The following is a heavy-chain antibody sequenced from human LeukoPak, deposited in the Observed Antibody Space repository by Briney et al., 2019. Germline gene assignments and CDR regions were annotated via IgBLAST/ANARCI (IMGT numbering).Heavy chain of an antibody. CDR3: ACSSYGPGWVDY. D-gene: IGHD5-18*01. V-gene: IGHV3-66*02. CDR1: GFTVSSNY. CDR2: IYSGGST. J-gene: IGHJ4*02. Sequence: PGGSLRLSCAASGFTVSSNYMSWVRQAPGKGLEWVSVIYSGGSTYYADSVKGRFTISRDNSKNTLYLQMNSLRAEDTTVYYCACSSYGPGWVDYWGQGTPVTVSS.